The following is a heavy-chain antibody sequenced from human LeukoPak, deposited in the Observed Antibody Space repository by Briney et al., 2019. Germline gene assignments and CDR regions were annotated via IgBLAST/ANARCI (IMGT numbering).Heavy chain of an antibody. CDR1: GFTFSSYG. J-gene: IGHJ5*02. CDR2: IRYDGSNK. CDR3: AKGARITILGGWFAP. Sequence: PGGSLRLSCVASGFTFSSYGMHWVRQAPGKGLEWVAFIRYDGSNKYYADSVKGRFTISRDNSKNTLYLQMNSLRAEDTAVYYCAKGARITILGGWFAPWGQGPLVTVS. V-gene: IGHV3-30*02. D-gene: IGHD3-3*01.